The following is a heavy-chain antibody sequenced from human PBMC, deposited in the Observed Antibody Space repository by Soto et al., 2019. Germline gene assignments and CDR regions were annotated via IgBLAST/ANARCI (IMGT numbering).Heavy chain of an antibody. J-gene: IGHJ4*02. CDR3: AHRGAVALFDY. CDR1: GFSLSTSGLA. CDR2: IYWDDDK. D-gene: IGHD6-19*01. Sequence: QITLKESGPTLVKPTQTLTLTCTFSGFSLSTSGLAVGWIRQPPGKALEWLALIYWDDDKRYSPSLQSRLTITKDTSKNQVVLTMTNMDPVDTATYYCAHRGAVALFDYWGQGTLVTVSS. V-gene: IGHV2-5*02.